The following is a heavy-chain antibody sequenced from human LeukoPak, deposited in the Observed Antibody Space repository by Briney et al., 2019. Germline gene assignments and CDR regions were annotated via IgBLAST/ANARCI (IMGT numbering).Heavy chain of an antibody. D-gene: IGHD3-10*01. CDR2: IGSSGSRI. CDR1: GFTYSSYE. CDR3: ARAVRGVISYYYYYYYMDV. J-gene: IGHJ6*03. Sequence: GGSLRLSCAASGFTYSSYEMNWVRQAPGKGLEWVSYIGSSGSRIYYADSVKGRFTISRDNAKNSLYLQMNSLRAEDTAVYYCARAVRGVISYYYYYYYMDVWGKGTTVTISS. V-gene: IGHV3-48*03.